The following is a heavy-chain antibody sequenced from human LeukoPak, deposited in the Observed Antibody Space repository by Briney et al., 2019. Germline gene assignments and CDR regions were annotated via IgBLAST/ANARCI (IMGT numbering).Heavy chain of an antibody. Sequence: SETLSLTCTVSGGSIISHYWSWIRQPPGKGLEWIGYIYYSGSTNYNPSLKSRVTISVDTSKNQFSLKLSSVTAADTAVYYCARDAAYYGGRYFDYRGQGTRVTVSS. CDR1: GGSIISHY. CDR3: ARDAAYYGGRYFDY. CDR2: IYYSGST. J-gene: IGHJ4*02. V-gene: IGHV4-59*11. D-gene: IGHD4-23*01.